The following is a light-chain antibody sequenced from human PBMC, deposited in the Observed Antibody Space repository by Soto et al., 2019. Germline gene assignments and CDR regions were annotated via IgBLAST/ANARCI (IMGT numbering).Light chain of an antibody. CDR2: VAS. J-gene: IGKJ1*01. Sequence: DIHIAQVPWSLSASVGDRVTITCRASQGISNDLSWYQQKPGEAPKRLVYVASSLAGGVPARFSGSGSGTEFTLTISRLQPEDFATYYCLKQDKYPRTFGQGTTVDIK. CDR1: QGISND. CDR3: LKQDKYPRT. V-gene: IGKV1-17*01.